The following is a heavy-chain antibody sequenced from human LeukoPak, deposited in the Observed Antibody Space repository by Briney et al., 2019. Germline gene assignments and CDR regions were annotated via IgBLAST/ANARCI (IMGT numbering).Heavy chain of an antibody. D-gene: IGHD3-16*01. CDR2: IYYSGST. CDR3: ARDASLFDP. J-gene: IGHJ5*02. CDR1: GGSISSYY. Sequence: SETLSLTCTVSGGSISSYYWSWIRQPPGKGLEWIGYIYYSGSTNYNPPLKSRVTISVDTSKNQFSLKLSSVTAADTAVYYCARDASLFDPWGQGTLVTVSS. V-gene: IGHV4-59*01.